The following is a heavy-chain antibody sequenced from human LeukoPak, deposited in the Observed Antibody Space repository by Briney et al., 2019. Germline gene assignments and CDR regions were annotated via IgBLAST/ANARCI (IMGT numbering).Heavy chain of an antibody. J-gene: IGHJ4*02. D-gene: IGHD3-22*01. V-gene: IGHV4-39*01. CDR2: IYYSGST. CDR3: ARPGTFDSNGYYYPFDY. CDR1: GGSISSSGYY. Sequence: PSETLSLTCTVSGGSISSSGYYWGWIRQPPGKGLEWIGSIYYSGSTYYNPSLKSRVTISVDTPKNQFSLKLSSVTAADTAVYYCARPGTFDSNGYYYPFDYWGQGTLVTVSS.